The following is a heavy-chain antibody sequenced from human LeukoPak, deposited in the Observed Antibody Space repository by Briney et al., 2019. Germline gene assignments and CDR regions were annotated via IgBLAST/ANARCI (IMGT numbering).Heavy chain of an antibody. D-gene: IGHD2-21*01. J-gene: IGHJ6*03. CDR3: ASASSSYCGDDCHSVYRSMDI. Sequence: GGSLRLSCAASGFTFSNYGLYWVRQAPGKGLEWVAALSYDGREKYHADSVEGRFTISRDNSKSTLYLQMNGLRAEDTAVYYCASASSSYCGDDCHSVYRSMDIWGKGTTVTVYS. V-gene: IGHV3-30*04. CDR1: GFTFSNYG. CDR2: LSYDGREK.